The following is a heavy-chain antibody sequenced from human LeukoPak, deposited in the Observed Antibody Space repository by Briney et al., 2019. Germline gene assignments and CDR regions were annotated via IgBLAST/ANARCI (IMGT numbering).Heavy chain of an antibody. Sequence: QTGGSLRLSCAASGFTFSSYWMHWVRQAPGKGLVWVSRINSDGSSTSYADSVKGRFTVSRDNSKNTLYLQMNNLRSDDTAMYYCARVARVGMGELLNPLDKWGQETLVSVPS. CDR1: GFTFSSYW. CDR2: INSDGSST. V-gene: IGHV3-74*01. D-gene: IGHD3-16*01. J-gene: IGHJ4*02. CDR3: ARVARVGMGELLNPLDK.